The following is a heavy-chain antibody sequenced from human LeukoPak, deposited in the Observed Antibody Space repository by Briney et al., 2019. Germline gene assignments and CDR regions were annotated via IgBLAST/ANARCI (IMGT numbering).Heavy chain of an antibody. CDR1: GGSISSYY. CDR3: ARGRFGSGSCYIGAFDI. CDR2: IYYSGST. Sequence: SETLSLTCTVSGGSISSYYWSWIRQPPGKGLEWIGYIYYSGSTSYNPSLKSRVAISVDTSKNQLSLKLSSVTAADTAVYYCARGRFGSGSCYIGAFDIWGQGTMVTVSS. D-gene: IGHD3-10*01. V-gene: IGHV4-59*01. J-gene: IGHJ3*02.